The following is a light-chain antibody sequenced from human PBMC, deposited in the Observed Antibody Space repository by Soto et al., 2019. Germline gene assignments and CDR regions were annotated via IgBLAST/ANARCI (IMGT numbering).Light chain of an antibody. CDR3: QQSYRPPLT. CDR2: AAS. J-gene: IGKJ4*01. CDR1: QSIRNY. Sequence: DIQLTQSPSSLSVSIGDRVAITCRASQSIRNYLYWYQQKARKAPKVLIFAASRLHSGVPSRFSGNRSGTDFTLTINSLEPADFATYYCQQSYRPPLTFGVWTQVEIK. V-gene: IGKV1-39*01.